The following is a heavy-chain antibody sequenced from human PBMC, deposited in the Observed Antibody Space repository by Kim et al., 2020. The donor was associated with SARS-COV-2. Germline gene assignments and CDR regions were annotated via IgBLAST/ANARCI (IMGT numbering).Heavy chain of an antibody. CDR2: INPNSGGT. J-gene: IGHJ3*02. D-gene: IGHD1-1*01. CDR1: GYTFTGYY. CDR3: FSDRMESTSGTARDAFDI. V-gene: IGHV1-2*06. Sequence: ASVKVSCKASGYTFTGYYMHWVRQAPGQGLEWMGRINPNSGGTNYAQKFQGRVTMTRDTSISTAYMELSRLRSDGTAVYYCFSDRMESTSGTARDAFDIWGQGTMVTVSS.